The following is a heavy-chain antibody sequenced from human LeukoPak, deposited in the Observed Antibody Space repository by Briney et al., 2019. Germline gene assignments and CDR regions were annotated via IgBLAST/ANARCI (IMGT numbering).Heavy chain of an antibody. J-gene: IGHJ6*02. CDR1: GFTFSSHA. CDR3: AKESRRGYSYGLMDV. D-gene: IGHD5-18*01. CDR2: MSYDDRNK. V-gene: IGHV3-30*04. Sequence: GKSLRLSCAASGFTFSSHAMHWVRQAPGKGLEWVAVMSYDDRNKNYAHSVKGRFTISRDNSKNTLYLQMSSLRAEDTAVYYCAKESRRGYSYGLMDVWGQGTTVTVSS.